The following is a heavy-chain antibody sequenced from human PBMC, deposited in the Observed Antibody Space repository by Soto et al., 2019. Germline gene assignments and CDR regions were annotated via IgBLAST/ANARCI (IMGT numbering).Heavy chain of an antibody. CDR3: ARGSPDFWSGYGYYYYGMDV. J-gene: IGHJ6*02. CDR1: GASISTYY. V-gene: IGHV4-59*01. Sequence: SETLSLTCTVSGASISTYYWSWLRQPPGKGLEWIGYISYSGRTNYNPSLKSQITKSEDTSKNQFTMKLRSITTEDMAVYYCARGSPDFWSGYGYYYYGMDVWGQGTTVT. CDR2: ISYSGRT. D-gene: IGHD3-3*01.